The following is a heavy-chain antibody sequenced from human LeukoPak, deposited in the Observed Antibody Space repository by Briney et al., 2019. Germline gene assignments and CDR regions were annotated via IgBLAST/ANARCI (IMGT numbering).Heavy chain of an antibody. J-gene: IGHJ4*02. CDR3: ARDPNTYYFDS. D-gene: IGHD2/OR15-2a*01. CDR1: GFTFSSYA. V-gene: IGHV3-30*04. Sequence: GGSLRLSCAASGFTFSSYAMHWVRQVPGKGLEWVAVISYDGSDKYHADSVKGRFTISRDNSKNTLYLQMNSLRAEDTAVYYCARDPNTYYFDSWGQGTLVTVSS. CDR2: ISYDGSDK.